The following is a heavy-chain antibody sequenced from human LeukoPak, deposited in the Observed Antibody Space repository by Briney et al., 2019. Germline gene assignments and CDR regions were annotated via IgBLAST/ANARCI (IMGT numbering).Heavy chain of an antibody. V-gene: IGHV3-23*01. D-gene: IGHD2-8*01. CDR3: AKHDVPMVYASIELDY. CDR2: ISGSGGST. J-gene: IGHJ4*02. Sequence: GGSLRLSCAASGFTFSSSAMSWVRQVPGKGLEWVSAISGSGGSTYYADSVKGRFTISRDNSKNTLYLQMNSLRAEDTAVYYCAKHDVPMVYASIELDYWGQGTLVTVSS. CDR1: GFTFSSSA.